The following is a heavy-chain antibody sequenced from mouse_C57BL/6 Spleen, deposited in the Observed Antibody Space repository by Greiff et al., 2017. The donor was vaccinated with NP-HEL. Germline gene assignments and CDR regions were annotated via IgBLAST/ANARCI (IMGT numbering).Heavy chain of an antibody. D-gene: IGHD3-3*01. J-gene: IGHJ3*01. Sequence: EVQLVESGGGLVKPGGSLKLSCAASGFTFSSYAMSWVRQTPEKRLEWVATISDGGSYTYYPDNVKGRFTISRDNAKNNLYLQMSHLKSEDTAMYYCARDQGDKAWFAYWGQGTLVTVSA. CDR1: GFTFSSYA. V-gene: IGHV5-4*01. CDR3: ARDQGDKAWFAY. CDR2: ISDGGSYT.